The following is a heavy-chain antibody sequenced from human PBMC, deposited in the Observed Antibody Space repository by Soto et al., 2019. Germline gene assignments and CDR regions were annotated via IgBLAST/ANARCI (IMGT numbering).Heavy chain of an antibody. Sequence: QVQLQESGPGLVKPSQTLSLTCTVSGGSISSGGYYWSWIRQHPGKGLEWIGYIYYSGSTYYNPSLKSRVTISVDSSKNQFSLKLSSVTAADTAVYYCARVDYDSSGYYFGAKSNFDYWGQGTLVTVSS. CDR3: ARVDYDSSGYYFGAKSNFDY. V-gene: IGHV4-31*03. CDR2: IYYSGST. D-gene: IGHD3-22*01. J-gene: IGHJ4*02. CDR1: GGSISSGGYY.